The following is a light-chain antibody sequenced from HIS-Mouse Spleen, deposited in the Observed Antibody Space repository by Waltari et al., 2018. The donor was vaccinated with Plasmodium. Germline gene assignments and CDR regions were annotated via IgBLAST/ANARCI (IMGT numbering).Light chain of an antibody. J-gene: IGLJ3*02. Sequence: SYELTQPPSVSVSLGQTSRITCSGHTLPTPNAYWYQQKPGQAPVLVIYKDSERPSGIPERFSGSSSGTTVTLTISGVQAEDEADYYCQSADSSGTPNWVFGGGTKLTVL. V-gene: IGLV3-25*03. CDR3: QSADSSGTPNWV. CDR2: KDS. CDR1: TLPTPN.